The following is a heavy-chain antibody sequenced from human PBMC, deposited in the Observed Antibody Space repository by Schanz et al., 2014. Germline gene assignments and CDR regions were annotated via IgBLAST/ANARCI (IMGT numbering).Heavy chain of an antibody. CDR1: GFTFSSHW. J-gene: IGHJ4*02. CDR3: ARGGSGSHYRLDY. Sequence: EVQLVQSGGGLVQPGGSLRLSCAASGFTFSSHWMHWVRQDPGKGLEWVSLISDSGDTAYYADSVKGRFTISRDNFKGALYLQMSSLRAEDTGLYFCARGGSGSHYRLDYWGQGTLVTVSS. CDR2: ISDSGDTA. D-gene: IGHD1-26*01. V-gene: IGHV3-23*04.